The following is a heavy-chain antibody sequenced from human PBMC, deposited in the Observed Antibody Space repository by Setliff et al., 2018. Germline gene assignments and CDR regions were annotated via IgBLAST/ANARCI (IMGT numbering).Heavy chain of an antibody. CDR3: ARSFSRREKFLLDY. J-gene: IGHJ4*02. CDR2: INHSGST. CDR1: GGSISSGDYY. Sequence: SETLSLTCTVSGGSISSGDYYWGWIRQPPGKGLEWIGEINHSGSTYYNPSLKSRVSISVDTSKNQFSLKVSSVTAADTAVYYCARSFSRREKFLLDYWGQGALVTVSS. V-gene: IGHV4-39*07.